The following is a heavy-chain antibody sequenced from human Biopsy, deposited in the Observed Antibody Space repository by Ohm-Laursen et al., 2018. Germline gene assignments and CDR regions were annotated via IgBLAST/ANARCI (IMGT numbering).Heavy chain of an antibody. Sequence: ASVKVSCKASGYAFTSYDINWVRQATGQGLEWMGWMNPNSGNTDYAQKFQGRVTMTRNTSISTAYMELNSLRSEDTAVYYCARGSFWFGGNYYYYGMDVWGQGTTVTVSS. CDR1: GYAFTSYD. J-gene: IGHJ6*02. CDR3: ARGSFWFGGNYYYYGMDV. D-gene: IGHD3-10*01. V-gene: IGHV1-8*01. CDR2: MNPNSGNT.